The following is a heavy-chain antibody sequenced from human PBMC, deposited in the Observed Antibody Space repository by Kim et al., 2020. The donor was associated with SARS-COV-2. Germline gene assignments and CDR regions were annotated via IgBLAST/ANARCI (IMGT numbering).Heavy chain of an antibody. Sequence: SETLSLTCTVSGGSISSYYWSWIRQPPGKGLEWIGYIYYSGSTNYNPSLKSRVTISVDTSKNQFSLKLSSVTAADTAVYYCARWWNTVDYWGQGTLVTVSS. D-gene: IGHD1-1*01. CDR1: GGSISSYY. J-gene: IGHJ4*02. CDR2: IYYSGST. CDR3: ARWWNTVDY. V-gene: IGHV4-59*01.